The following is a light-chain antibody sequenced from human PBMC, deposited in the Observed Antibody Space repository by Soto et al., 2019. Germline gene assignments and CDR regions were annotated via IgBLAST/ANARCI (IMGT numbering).Light chain of an antibody. CDR2: DAS. J-gene: IGKJ5*01. CDR3: QQYNRWPPIT. Sequence: ELVLTQSPGTLSLSPGERATLSCRASQSVTSDLAWYQQKPGQAPRLLIYDASTRATGVPARFSGSGSGTEFTLTISSLQSEDSAVYHCQQYNRWPPITFGQGTRLEIK. V-gene: IGKV3-15*01. CDR1: QSVTSD.